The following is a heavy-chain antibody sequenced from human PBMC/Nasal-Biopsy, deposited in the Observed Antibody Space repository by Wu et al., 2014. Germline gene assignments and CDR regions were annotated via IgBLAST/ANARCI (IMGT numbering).Heavy chain of an antibody. V-gene: IGHV4-31*03. J-gene: IGHJ3*01. Sequence: TLSLTCTVSGLSISSGGYYWSWIRQRPGKGLDWIGYIHKDGDTNSNPSLRSRIALSVDTSENQFSLTLTSVTAADTAVYYCARVDYYGSGSPYRIDVWGLGTMVTVSS. CDR2: IHKDGDT. CDR3: ARVDYYGSGSPYRIDV. CDR1: GLSISSGGYY. D-gene: IGHD3-10*01.